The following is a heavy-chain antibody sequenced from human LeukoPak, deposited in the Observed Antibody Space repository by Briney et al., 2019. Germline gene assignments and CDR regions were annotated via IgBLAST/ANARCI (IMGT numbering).Heavy chain of an antibody. Sequence: SETLSLTCTVSGGSISSNSYYWGWIRQPPGKGLEWIGSISYSGSTYYSQSLKSRATISVDTSKNQLSLKLSSVTATDTAVYYCARVHYYDRSTYWLDYWGQGTLVTVSS. J-gene: IGHJ4*02. V-gene: IGHV4-39*01. CDR3: ARVHYYDRSTYWLDY. D-gene: IGHD3-22*01. CDR2: ISYSGST. CDR1: GGSISSNSYY.